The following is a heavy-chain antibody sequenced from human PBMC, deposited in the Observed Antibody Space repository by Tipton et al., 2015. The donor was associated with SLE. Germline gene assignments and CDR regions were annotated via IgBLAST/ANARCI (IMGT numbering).Heavy chain of an antibody. Sequence: SLRLSCAASGFTFSSYAMHWVRQAPGKGLEWVGFIRSKAYGGTTEYAASVKGRFTISRDDSKSIAYLQMNSLKTEDTAVYYCTRDPRRYCTNGVCYPVWGQGTLVTVSS. CDR3: TRDPRRYCTNGVCYPV. CDR2: IRSKAYGGTT. J-gene: IGHJ4*02. CDR1: GFTFSSYA. D-gene: IGHD2-8*01. V-gene: IGHV3-49*04.